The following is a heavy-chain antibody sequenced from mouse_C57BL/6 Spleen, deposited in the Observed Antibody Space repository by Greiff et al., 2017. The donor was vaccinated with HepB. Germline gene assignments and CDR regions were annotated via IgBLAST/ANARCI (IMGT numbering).Heavy chain of an antibody. D-gene: IGHD1-1*01. Sequence: EVQLQQSVAELVRPGASVKLSCTASGFNIKNTYMHWVKQRPEQGLEWIGRIDPANGNTKYAPKFQGKATITADTSSNTAYLQLSSLTSEDTAIYYCAGALTTVVATDWCAYWGQGTLGTVAA. J-gene: IGHJ3*01. CDR1: GFNIKNTY. CDR2: IDPANGNT. CDR3: AGALTTVVATDWCAY. V-gene: IGHV14-3*01.